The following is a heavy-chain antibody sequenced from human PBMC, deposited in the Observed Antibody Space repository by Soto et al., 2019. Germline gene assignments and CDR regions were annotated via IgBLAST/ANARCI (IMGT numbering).Heavy chain of an antibody. CDR2: IIPIFGTA. CDR3: ARVARRPGTHPTGDAFDI. V-gene: IGHV1-69*06. CDR1: GGTFSSYA. D-gene: IGHD1-1*01. Sequence: ASVKVSCKASGGTFSSYAISWVRQAPGQGLEWMGGIIPIFGTANYAQKFQGRVTITADKSTSTAYMELSSLRSEDTAVYYCARVARRPGTHPTGDAFDIWGQGTMVTVSS. J-gene: IGHJ3*02.